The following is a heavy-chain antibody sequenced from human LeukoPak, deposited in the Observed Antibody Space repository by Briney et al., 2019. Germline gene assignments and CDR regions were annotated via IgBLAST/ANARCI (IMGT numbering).Heavy chain of an antibody. V-gene: IGHV3-7*01. CDR1: GFSFSTSW. J-gene: IGHJ4*02. CDR2: INQDGSEK. CDR3: GVVY. Sequence: GGSLRLSCAASGFSFSTSWMNWVRQAPGKGLEWVANINQDGSEKYYVDSVKGRFSISRDNAKNSLYLQMNSLRAEDTAVYYCGVVYWGQGIIVTVSS.